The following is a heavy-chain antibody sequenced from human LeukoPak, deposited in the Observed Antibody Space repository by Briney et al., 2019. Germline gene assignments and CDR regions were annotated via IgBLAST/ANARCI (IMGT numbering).Heavy chain of an antibody. V-gene: IGHV3-49*03. J-gene: IGHJ4*02. Sequence: GGSPRLSCAASGFTFSDYYMSWIRQAPGKGLEWVGFIRSKTYGGTTGYAASVKDTFTISRDDSKSVVYLQMNSLKTEDTAFYYCTRGVGQQLIPPDYWGQGTLVTVSS. CDR2: IRSKTYGGTT. D-gene: IGHD6-13*01. CDR3: TRGVGQQLIPPDY. CDR1: GFTFSDYY.